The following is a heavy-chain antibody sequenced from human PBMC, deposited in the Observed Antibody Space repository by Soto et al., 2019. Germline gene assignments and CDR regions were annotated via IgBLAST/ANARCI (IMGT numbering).Heavy chain of an antibody. J-gene: IGHJ4*02. CDR3: ARVDHRGYFAILTHY. V-gene: IGHV4-31*03. Sequence: PSETLSLTCTVSGDSLSSGGHYWSWIRQHPGKGLEWIGHIYDSVNTYYSPSLRSRVTISADMSKNQFSLNLRSVTAADTAVYYCARVDHRGYFAILTHYWGQGTLVTVSS. CDR1: GDSLSSGGHY. CDR2: IYDSVNT. D-gene: IGHD3-9*01.